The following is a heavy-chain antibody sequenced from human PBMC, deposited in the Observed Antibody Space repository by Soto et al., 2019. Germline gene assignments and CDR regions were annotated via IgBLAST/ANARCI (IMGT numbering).Heavy chain of an antibody. D-gene: IGHD3-22*01. CDR1: GGSISSYY. CDR2: IYYSGST. J-gene: IGHJ4*02. Sequence: PSETLSLTCTVSGGSISSYYWSWIRQPPGKGLEWIGYIYYSGSTNYNPSLKSRVTISVDTSKNQFSLKLSSVTAADTAVYYCARARGDYYDSSRLDYWGQGTLVTVSS. V-gene: IGHV4-59*01. CDR3: ARARGDYYDSSRLDY.